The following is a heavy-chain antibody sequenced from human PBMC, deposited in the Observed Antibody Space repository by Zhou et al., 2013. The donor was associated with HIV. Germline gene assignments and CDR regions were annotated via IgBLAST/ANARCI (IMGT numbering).Heavy chain of an antibody. CDR3: ARGPRYCSSTSCSYFDY. D-gene: IGHD2-2*01. CDR2: IIPILGIA. Sequence: QVQLVQSGAEVKKPGSSVKVSCKASGGTFSSYAISWVRQAPGQGLEWMGRIIPILGIANYAQKFQGRVTITADKSTSTAYMELSSLRSEDTAVYYCARGPRYCSSTSCSYFDYWGQGTPGHRLL. J-gene: IGHJ4*02. CDR1: GGTFSSYA. V-gene: IGHV1-69*04.